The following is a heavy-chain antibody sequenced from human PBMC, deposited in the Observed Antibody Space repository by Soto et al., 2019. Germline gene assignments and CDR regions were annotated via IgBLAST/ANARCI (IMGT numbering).Heavy chain of an antibody. J-gene: IGHJ4*02. Sequence: SETLSLTCTVSGGSISGYYWSWIRQPPGKGLEWIGYMYNSRTTNYNPSLKSRVTMSADTSKNQSSLKLNSVTAADTAVYSCARMNYYDTSGYPFDSWGQGMMVTAS. V-gene: IGHV4-59*01. D-gene: IGHD3-22*01. CDR3: ARMNYYDTSGYPFDS. CDR2: MYNSRTT. CDR1: GGSISGYY.